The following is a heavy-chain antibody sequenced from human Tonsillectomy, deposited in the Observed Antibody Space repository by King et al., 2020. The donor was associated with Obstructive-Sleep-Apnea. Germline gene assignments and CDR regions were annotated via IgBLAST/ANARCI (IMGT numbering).Heavy chain of an antibody. J-gene: IGHJ4*02. Sequence: LQLQESGPGLVKPSETLSLTCSVSGGSISSSSYYWGWIRQPPGKGLEWIGSSYYSGSTYYNPSLKSRVTISVDTSKNQFSLKLSSVTAADTAVYYCARDNLALVATNFDYCGQGTLVTVSS. CDR3: ARDNLALVATNFDY. V-gene: IGHV4-39*07. D-gene: IGHD5-12*01. CDR1: GGSISSSSYY. CDR2: SYYSGST.